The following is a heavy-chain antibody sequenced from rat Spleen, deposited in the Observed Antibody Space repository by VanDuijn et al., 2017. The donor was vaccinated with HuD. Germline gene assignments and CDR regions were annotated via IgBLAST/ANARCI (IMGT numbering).Heavy chain of an antibody. CDR1: GLTFSDYD. J-gene: IGHJ3*01. CDR3: TRHGGLRNWFAY. CDR2: ISSDGDNT. V-gene: IGHV5S13*01. D-gene: IGHD1-11*01. Sequence: EVQLVESGGDFVQPGRSLKISCAVSGLTFSDYDMAWVRQAPTKGLEWNASISSDGDNTYYRDSVKGRFTISRDNAENTQYLQMDTLRSEDTATYYCTRHGGLRNWFAYWGQGTLVTVSS.